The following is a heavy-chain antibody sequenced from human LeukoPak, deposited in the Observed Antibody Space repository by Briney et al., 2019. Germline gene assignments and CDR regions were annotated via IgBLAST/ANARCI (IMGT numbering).Heavy chain of an antibody. CDR3: AITYYHDTSQPGAFDV. D-gene: IGHD3-22*01. Sequence: SETLSLTCTVSGGSISSYYWGWIRQPPGKGLEWIGSIYYSGSTYYNPSLKSRVTISVDTSKNQFSLKLSSVTAADTAVYYCAITYYHDTSQPGAFDVWGQGTMVTVSS. J-gene: IGHJ3*01. CDR1: GGSISSYY. V-gene: IGHV4-39*01. CDR2: IYYSGST.